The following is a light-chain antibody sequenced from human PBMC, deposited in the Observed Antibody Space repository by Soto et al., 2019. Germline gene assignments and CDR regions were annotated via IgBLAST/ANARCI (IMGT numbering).Light chain of an antibody. J-gene: IGKJ4*01. CDR1: QGVTTN. CDR3: QQYTTWPLT. Sequence: EIVMTQSPATLSVSPGERATLSCRASQGVTTNLAWYQQKPGQAPRLIIYGASTRDTGIPARFSGSGSGTEFTLTISSLQSEDFAVSYCQQYTTWPLTFGGGTKVEIK. V-gene: IGKV3-15*01. CDR2: GAS.